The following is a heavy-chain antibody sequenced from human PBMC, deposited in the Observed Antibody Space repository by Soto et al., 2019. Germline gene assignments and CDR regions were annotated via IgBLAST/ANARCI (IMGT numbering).Heavy chain of an antibody. CDR2: IDWDDDK. V-gene: IGHV2-70*01. D-gene: IGHD6-13*01. CDR1: GFSLSTSGMC. CDR3: ARTRATGIAAAGKGYYYGMDV. J-gene: IGHJ6*02. Sequence: SGPTLVNPTQTLTLTCTFSGFSLSTSGMCVSWIRQPPGKALEWLALIDWDDDKYYSTSLKTRLTIAKDTSNNQVVLTMTNMDPVDTTTYYCARTRATGIAAAGKGYYYGMDVWGQGTTGTVAS.